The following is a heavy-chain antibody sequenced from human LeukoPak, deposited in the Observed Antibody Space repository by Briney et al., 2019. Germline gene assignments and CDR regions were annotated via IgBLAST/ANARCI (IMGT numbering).Heavy chain of an antibody. J-gene: IGHJ4*02. CDR1: GGSISSYY. CDR3: ARGDSGSYPGDY. CDR2: IYYSGST. V-gene: IGHV4-59*01. Sequence: SETLSLTCTVSGGSISSYYWSWIRQPPGKGLEWIGYIYYSGSTNYNPSLKSRVTISVDTSKNQFSLKLSSVTAADTAVYYCARGDSGSYPGDYWGQGTLVTVSS. D-gene: IGHD1-26*01.